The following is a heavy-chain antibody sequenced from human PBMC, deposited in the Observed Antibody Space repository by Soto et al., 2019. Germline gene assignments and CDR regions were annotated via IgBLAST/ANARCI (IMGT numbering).Heavy chain of an antibody. V-gene: IGHV4-59*01. CDR2: IYDSGST. D-gene: IGHD6-6*01. J-gene: IGHJ4*02. Sequence: SETLSLTCTVSGGSISSYYWSWIRQPPGKGLEWIGYIYDSGSTNYNPSLKSRVTISVDTSKNQFSLKLASVTAADTAVYYCAAHPRYWGQGTLVTVAS. CDR3: AAHPRY. CDR1: GGSISSYY.